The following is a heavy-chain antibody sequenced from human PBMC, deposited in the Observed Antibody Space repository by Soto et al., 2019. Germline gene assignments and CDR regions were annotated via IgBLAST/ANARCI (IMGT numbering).Heavy chain of an antibody. CDR3: ARDLTGYAMDV. CDR2: SDRTGRAI. V-gene: IGHV3-48*03. J-gene: IGHJ6*02. Sequence: GSLRLSCEPSGFSISNHEIGWFRQAPVKGLEWVSYSDRTGRAIYYADTVKDRFIISRDNAKNTLYLEMNGLTAEDTAIYYCARDLTGYAMDVWGQGTTVTVSS. CDR1: GFSISNHE. D-gene: IGHD3-9*01.